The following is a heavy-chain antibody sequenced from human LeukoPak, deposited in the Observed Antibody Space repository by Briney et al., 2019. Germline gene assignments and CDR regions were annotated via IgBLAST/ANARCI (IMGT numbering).Heavy chain of an antibody. J-gene: IGHJ4*02. D-gene: IGHD3-9*01. V-gene: IGHV1-58*01. CDR1: GFTFTSSA. CDR3: AADPTYYDILTGYYSFDY. CDR2: IVVGSGNT. Sequence: SVKVSCKASGFTFTSSAVQWVRQARGQRLEWIGWIVVGSGNTNYAQKFQERVTITRDMSTSTAYMELSSLRSEDTAVYCCAADPTYYDILTGYYSFDYWGQGTLVTVSS.